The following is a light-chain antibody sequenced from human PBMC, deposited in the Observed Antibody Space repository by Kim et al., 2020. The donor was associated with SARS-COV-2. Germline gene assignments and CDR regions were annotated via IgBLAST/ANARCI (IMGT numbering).Light chain of an antibody. V-gene: IGLV1-44*01. Sequence: ELTQPPSASGTPGQRVTISCSGSSSNIGRNTVNWYQQVPGTAPQLLMYSNNQRSSGVPGRFSGSKSGTSASLAISGLQSEDEADYYCATWDDSLNGRLFGGGTQLTVL. J-gene: IGLJ2*01. CDR2: SNN. CDR1: SSNIGRNT. CDR3: ATWDDSLNGRL.